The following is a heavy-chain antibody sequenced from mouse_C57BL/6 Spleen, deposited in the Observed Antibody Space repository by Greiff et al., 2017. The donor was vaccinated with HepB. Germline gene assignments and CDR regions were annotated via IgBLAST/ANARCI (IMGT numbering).Heavy chain of an antibody. J-gene: IGHJ2*01. Sequence: ESGPGLVKPSQSLSLTCSVTGYSITSGYYWNWIRQFPGNKLEWMGYISYDGSNNYNPSLKNRISITRDKSKNQFFLKLDSVTTEDTATYYCARCFSYDGYGYFDYWGQGTTLTVSS. D-gene: IGHD2-3*01. V-gene: IGHV3-6*01. CDR2: ISYDGSN. CDR3: ARCFSYDGYGYFDY. CDR1: GYSITSGYY.